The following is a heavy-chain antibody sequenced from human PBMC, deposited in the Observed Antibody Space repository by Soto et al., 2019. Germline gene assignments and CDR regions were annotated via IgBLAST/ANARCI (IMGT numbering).Heavy chain of an antibody. CDR1: GYTFTSYG. Sequence: ASVKVSCKASGYTFTSYGISWVRQAPGQGLEWMGWISAYNGNTNYAQKLQGRVTMTTDTSTSTAYMELRSLRSDDTAVYYCARDRGFVWTARDAFDIWGQGTMVTVSS. CDR3: ARDRGFVWTARDAFDI. J-gene: IGHJ3*02. V-gene: IGHV1-18*04. D-gene: IGHD6-6*01. CDR2: ISAYNGNT.